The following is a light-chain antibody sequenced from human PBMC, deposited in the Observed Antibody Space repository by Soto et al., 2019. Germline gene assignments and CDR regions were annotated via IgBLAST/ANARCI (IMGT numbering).Light chain of an antibody. CDR3: QQRSNSLST. J-gene: IGKJ3*01. CDR1: QSVSSY. CDR2: DAS. Sequence: EIVLTQSPATLSLSPGERATLSCRASQSVSSYLAWYQQKPGQAPRLLIYDASNRATGIPARFSGSGSGTDFTLTISSLEPEDFAVYYCQQRSNSLSTFGPGTKVDIK. V-gene: IGKV3-11*01.